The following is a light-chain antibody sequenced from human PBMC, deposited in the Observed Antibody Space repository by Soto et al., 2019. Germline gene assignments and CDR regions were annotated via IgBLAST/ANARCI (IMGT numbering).Light chain of an antibody. Sequence: EIVMTQSPATLSVSPGERATLSCRASQGVSGNLAWYQQKPGQAPRLLIYVASTRATGIPARFSGSGSGTEFTLTISSLQSEDFAVYYCQQYNNWPPYTFGQGTKLEIK. J-gene: IGKJ2*01. CDR2: VAS. V-gene: IGKV3-15*01. CDR3: QQYNNWPPYT. CDR1: QGVSGN.